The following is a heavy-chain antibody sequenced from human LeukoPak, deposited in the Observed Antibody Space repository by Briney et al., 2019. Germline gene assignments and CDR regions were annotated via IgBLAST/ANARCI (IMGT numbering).Heavy chain of an antibody. D-gene: IGHD3-3*01. CDR2: IYYSGST. Sequence: SETLSLTCTVSGGSISTYYWSWIRQPPGKGLEWIGCIYYSGSTNYNPSLKSRVTISVDTSKNQFSLKLSSVTAADTAVYYCASYDFWSGYHFDYWGQGTLVTVSS. V-gene: IGHV4-59*01. CDR3: ASYDFWSGYHFDY. CDR1: GGSISTYY. J-gene: IGHJ4*02.